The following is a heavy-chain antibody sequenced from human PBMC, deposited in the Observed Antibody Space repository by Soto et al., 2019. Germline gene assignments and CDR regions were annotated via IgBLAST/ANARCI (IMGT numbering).Heavy chain of an antibody. Sequence: PXGSLRLSCAASGFTFSSYAMSWVRQAPGKGLEWVSAISGSGGSTYYADSVKGRFTISRDNSKNTLYLQMNSLRAEDTAVYYCAKAQHYYDSSGYYPFDYWGQGTLVTVSS. CDR2: ISGSGGST. D-gene: IGHD3-22*01. V-gene: IGHV3-23*01. CDR1: GFTFSSYA. CDR3: AKAQHYYDSSGYYPFDY. J-gene: IGHJ4*02.